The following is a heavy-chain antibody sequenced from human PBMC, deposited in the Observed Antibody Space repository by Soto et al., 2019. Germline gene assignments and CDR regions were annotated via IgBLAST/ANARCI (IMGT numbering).Heavy chain of an antibody. CDR1: GGSVSSGSYY. V-gene: IGHV4-61*01. Sequence: QVQLQESGPGLVKPSETLSLTCTVSGGSVSSGSYYWSWIRQPPGKGLEWIGYSYYSGSTNYNPSLKSRVTISVDTSKNQFSLKLSSVTAADTAVYYCARVHSGSYSGLDYWGQGTLFTVSS. D-gene: IGHD1-26*01. CDR2: SYYSGST. CDR3: ARVHSGSYSGLDY. J-gene: IGHJ4*02.